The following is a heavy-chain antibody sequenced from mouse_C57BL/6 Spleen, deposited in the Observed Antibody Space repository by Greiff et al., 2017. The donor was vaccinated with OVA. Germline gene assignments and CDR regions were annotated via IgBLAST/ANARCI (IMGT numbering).Heavy chain of an antibody. D-gene: IGHD1-1*02. CDR2: IWRGGST. Sequence: QVHVKQSGPGLVQPSQSLSITCTASGFSLTSYGVHWVRQSPGKGLEWLGVIWRGGSTDYNAAFIPRLSISKDNSKIQVFFKMNSLQADDTAIYYCARYGYAMDYWGQGTSVTVSS. V-gene: IGHV2-2*01. CDR1: GFSLTSYG. CDR3: ARYGYAMDY. J-gene: IGHJ4*01.